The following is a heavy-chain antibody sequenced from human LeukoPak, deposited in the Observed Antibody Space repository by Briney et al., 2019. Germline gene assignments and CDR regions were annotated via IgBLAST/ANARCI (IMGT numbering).Heavy chain of an antibody. CDR2: ISSSSTYI. V-gene: IGHV3-21*01. J-gene: IGHJ2*01. D-gene: IGHD3-3*01. CDR3: ARDKGTEGLLPRGDWYLDL. Sequence: GGSLRLSCAASGFTFSSYSMNWVRQAPGKGLEWVSSISSSSTYIYYAGSVKGRFTISRDNAKNSLFLQMNSLRAEDTAVYYCARDKGTEGLLPRGDWYLDLWGRGTLVTVSS. CDR1: GFTFSSYS.